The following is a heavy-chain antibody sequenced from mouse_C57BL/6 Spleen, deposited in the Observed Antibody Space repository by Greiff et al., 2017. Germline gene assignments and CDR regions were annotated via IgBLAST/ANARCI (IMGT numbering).Heavy chain of an antibody. J-gene: IGHJ1*03. CDR3: ARRGYYGSSLYWYFDV. CDR1: GYTFTDYY. D-gene: IGHD1-1*01. V-gene: IGHV1-75*01. CDR2: IFPGGGST. Sequence: QVQLQQSGPELVKPGASVKISCKASGYTFTDYYINWVKQRPGQGLEWIGWIFPGGGSTYYNEKFKGKATLTVDKSSSTAYMLLSSLTSEDSAVYFCARRGYYGSSLYWYFDVWGTGTTVTVSS.